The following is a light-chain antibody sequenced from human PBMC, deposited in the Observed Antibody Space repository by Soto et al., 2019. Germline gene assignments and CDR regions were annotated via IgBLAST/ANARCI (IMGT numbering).Light chain of an antibody. CDR1: QYINTR. Sequence: EIVLRQSPATLSSFPGDRVTLSCRASQYINTRFAWYQHRPGQGXXXLIYQTSIRAAGIPDMFSGSGSGTDFTLTISRLEPEDFAVYYCQQYGSSPRTFGQGTKVDIK. J-gene: IGKJ1*01. CDR2: QTS. CDR3: QQYGSSPRT. V-gene: IGKV3D-20*01.